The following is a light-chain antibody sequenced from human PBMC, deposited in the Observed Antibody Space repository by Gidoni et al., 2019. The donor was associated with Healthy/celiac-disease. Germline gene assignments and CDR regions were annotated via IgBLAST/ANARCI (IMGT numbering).Light chain of an antibody. J-gene: IGKJ3*01. CDR3: QQRSNWPRFT. V-gene: IGKV3-11*01. CDR2: DAS. CDR1: QSVSSY. Sequence: EIVLTQSPATLSLSPGERATLSCRASQSVSSYLAWYQQNPGQAPRLLNYDASNRATGIPARFSGSGSGTDFTLTISSLEPEDFAVYYCQQRSNWPRFTFGPGTKVDIK.